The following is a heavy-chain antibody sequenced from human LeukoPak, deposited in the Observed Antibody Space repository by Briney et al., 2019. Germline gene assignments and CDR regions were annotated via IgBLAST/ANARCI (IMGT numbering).Heavy chain of an antibody. CDR1: GFTFNMYA. D-gene: IGHD6-19*01. CDR2: ISYDGIYK. Sequence: GGSLRLSCAASGFTFNMYAMHWIRQAPGKGLEWVAVISYDGIYKYYADSVKGRFTISRDNSKNTLYLQMSSLRAEDTALYYCAKAHRTVAGTVSFFDYWGQGTLVTVSS. J-gene: IGHJ4*02. V-gene: IGHV3-30*18. CDR3: AKAHRTVAGTVSFFDY.